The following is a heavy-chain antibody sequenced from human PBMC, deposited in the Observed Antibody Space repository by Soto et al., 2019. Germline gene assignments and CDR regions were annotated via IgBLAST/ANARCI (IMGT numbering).Heavy chain of an antibody. Sequence: GGSLRLSCAASGFTFSSYSMNWVRQAPGKGLEWVSSISSSSSYIYYADSVKGRFTISRDNAKNSLYLQMNSLRAEDTAVYYCARDMGDDAFDIWGQGTMVTVSS. CDR2: ISSSSSYI. V-gene: IGHV3-21*01. D-gene: IGHD1-26*01. J-gene: IGHJ3*02. CDR1: GFTFSSYS. CDR3: ARDMGDDAFDI.